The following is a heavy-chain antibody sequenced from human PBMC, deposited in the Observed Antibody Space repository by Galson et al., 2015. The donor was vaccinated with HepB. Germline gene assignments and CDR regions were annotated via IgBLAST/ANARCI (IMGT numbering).Heavy chain of an antibody. Sequence: SLRLSCAASGFTFSSYGMHWVRQAPGKGLEWVAVIWYDGSNKYYADSVKGRFTISRDNSKNTLYLQMNSLRAEDAAVYYCARVRLAARPPGYMDVWGKGTTVTVSS. CDR3: ARVRLAARPPGYMDV. D-gene: IGHD6-6*01. CDR2: IWYDGSNK. J-gene: IGHJ6*03. V-gene: IGHV3-33*01. CDR1: GFTFSSYG.